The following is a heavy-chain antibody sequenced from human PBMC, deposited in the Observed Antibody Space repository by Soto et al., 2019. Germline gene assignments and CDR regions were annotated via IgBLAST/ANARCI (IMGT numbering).Heavy chain of an antibody. Sequence: ASVKVSCKASGYTFTSYGISWVRRAPGQGLEWMGWISAYNGNTNYAQKLQGRVTMTTDTSTSTAYMELRSLSSDDTAMYYCARDGFSSGWYLSWGQGTLVSVSS. V-gene: IGHV1-18*01. CDR3: ARDGFSSGWYLS. J-gene: IGHJ5*02. CDR1: GYTFTSYG. D-gene: IGHD6-19*01. CDR2: ISAYNGNT.